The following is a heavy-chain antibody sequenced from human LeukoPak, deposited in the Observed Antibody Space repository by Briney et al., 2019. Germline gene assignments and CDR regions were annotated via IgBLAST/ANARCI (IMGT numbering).Heavy chain of an antibody. Sequence: ASVKVSCKASGYTFTNNYLHWVRQAPGQGLEWMGMIYPRDGSTSYAQNFQGRVTVTRDTSTTTVHMELRGLRSEDTAVYYCARDQEGFDYWGQETVVTVSS. V-gene: IGHV1-46*01. CDR1: GYTFTNNY. CDR2: IYPRDGST. J-gene: IGHJ4*02. CDR3: ARDQEGFDY.